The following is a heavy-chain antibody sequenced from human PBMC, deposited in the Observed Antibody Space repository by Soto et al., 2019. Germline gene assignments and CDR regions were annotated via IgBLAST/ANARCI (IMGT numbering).Heavy chain of an antibody. Sequence: PGGSLRLSCAASGFTFSHVWLNWLRQAPGKGLEWVGRIRSKRDGGTTDYAAPLKDRFTVSRDDSKNTLYLELSSLKTEDTAVYYCGTTHHWGPGTLVTVSS. CDR1: GFTFSHVW. V-gene: IGHV3-15*07. CDR3: GTTHH. CDR2: IRSKRDGGTT. J-gene: IGHJ5*02.